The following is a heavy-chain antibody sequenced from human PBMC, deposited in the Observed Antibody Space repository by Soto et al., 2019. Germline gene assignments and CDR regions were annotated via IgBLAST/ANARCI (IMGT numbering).Heavy chain of an antibody. D-gene: IGHD2-21*01. CDR3: ARAQELWGGYYYYYGMDV. Sequence: QVQLVQSGAEVKKPGSSVKVSCKASGGTFSSYAISWVRQAPGQGLEWMGGIIPIFGTANYAQKFQGRVTITADESTSTAYMELSSLRFEDTAVYYCARAQELWGGYYYYYGMDVWGQGTTVTVSS. CDR1: GGTFSSYA. CDR2: IIPIFGTA. J-gene: IGHJ6*02. V-gene: IGHV1-69*01.